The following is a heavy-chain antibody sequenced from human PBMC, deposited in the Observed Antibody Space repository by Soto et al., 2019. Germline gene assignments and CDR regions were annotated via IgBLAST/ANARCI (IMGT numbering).Heavy chain of an antibody. Sequence: GASVKVSCKASGYTFTSSGISWVRQAPGQGLEWLGWISAYNGNTNYAQKLQGRVTMTTDTSTSTAYMELRSLRSDDTAVYYCARSGYYTEGYYYYGMDVWGQGTTVTVSS. D-gene: IGHD3-3*01. J-gene: IGHJ6*02. V-gene: IGHV1-18*01. CDR1: GYTFTSSG. CDR2: ISAYNGNT. CDR3: ARSGYYTEGYYYYGMDV.